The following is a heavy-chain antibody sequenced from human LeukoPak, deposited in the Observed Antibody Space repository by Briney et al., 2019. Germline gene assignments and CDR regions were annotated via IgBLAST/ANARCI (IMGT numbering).Heavy chain of an antibody. CDR3: ARCSGSSNYHTDDY. D-gene: IGHD2-15*01. J-gene: IGHJ4*02. CDR1: GFTVSSYN. V-gene: IGHV3-21*01. Sequence: GGSLRLSCVVSGFTVSSYNMNWVRQAPGQGLEWVSAISSKRRYIYYADSVKGRSTISRDNAKNSLSLQMKSLRAEDTAVYYCARCSGSSNYHTDDYWGQGTLVTVST. CDR2: ISSKRRYI.